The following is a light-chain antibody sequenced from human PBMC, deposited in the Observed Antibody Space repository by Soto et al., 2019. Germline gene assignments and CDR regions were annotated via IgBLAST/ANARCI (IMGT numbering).Light chain of an antibody. J-gene: IGLJ3*02. V-gene: IGLV2-14*01. CDR1: SSDVGAYNY. CDR2: DVS. Sequence: QSALTQPASVSGSPGQSITISCTGTSSDVGAYNYVSWYQQHPGKAPKLMIFDVSNRPSGVSNRFSGSKSGNTASLTISVLQAEDEAYYYCSSSTTATTRVFGGGTKLTVL. CDR3: SSSTTATTRV.